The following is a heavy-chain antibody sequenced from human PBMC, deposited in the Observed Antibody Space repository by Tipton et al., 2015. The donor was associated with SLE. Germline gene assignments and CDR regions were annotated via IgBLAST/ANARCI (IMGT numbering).Heavy chain of an antibody. CDR3: ASPTYYSGSGTYYTEYFHH. D-gene: IGHD3-10*01. CDR2: ISFDGTVK. CDR1: GFSFRTYG. V-gene: IGHV3-30*19. J-gene: IGHJ1*01. Sequence: RSLRLSCTASGFSFRTYGMHWVRQAPGKGLEWVAVISFDGTVKYYADSLKGRFTISRDNSKNTLYLQMNSLRAEDTAVYFCASPTYYSGSGTYYTEYFHHWGQGTLVTVSS.